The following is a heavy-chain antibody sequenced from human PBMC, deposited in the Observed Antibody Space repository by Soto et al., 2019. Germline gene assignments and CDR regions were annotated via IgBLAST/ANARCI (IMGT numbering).Heavy chain of an antibody. CDR1: GFTFSSYG. V-gene: IGHV3-33*01. Sequence: QVQLVESGGGVVQPGRSLRLSCAASGFTFSSYGMHWVRQAQGKGLEWVAVIWSDGSNKYYADSVKGRFTISRDNSKNTLYLQMNSLRAEDTAVYYCAREFWSGPFDYWGQGTLVTVSS. CDR3: AREFWSGPFDY. CDR2: IWSDGSNK. D-gene: IGHD3-3*01. J-gene: IGHJ4*02.